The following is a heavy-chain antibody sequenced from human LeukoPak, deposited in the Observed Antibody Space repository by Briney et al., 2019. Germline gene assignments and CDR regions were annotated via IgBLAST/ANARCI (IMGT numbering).Heavy chain of an antibody. Sequence: PGESLRLSCAASGFTSSSYAMSWVRQAPGEGLEWVAAIWYDGSNKYYADSVKGRFTISRDNSKNTLYLRMNSLRAEDTAVYYCARDYYDSSGYYSSGGFDYWGQGTLVTVSS. V-gene: IGHV3-33*01. CDR1: GFTSSSYA. J-gene: IGHJ4*02. CDR3: ARDYYDSSGYYSSGGFDY. CDR2: IWYDGSNK. D-gene: IGHD3-22*01.